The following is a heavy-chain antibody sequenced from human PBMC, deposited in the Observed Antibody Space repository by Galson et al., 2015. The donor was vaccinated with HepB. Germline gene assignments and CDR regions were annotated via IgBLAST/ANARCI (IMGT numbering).Heavy chain of an antibody. CDR2: IYWDDTK. CDR3: AKLGNSFFEN. V-gene: IGHV2-5*02. J-gene: IGHJ4*02. Sequence: PALVKPTQTLTLTCSLSGLSISASGEGVGWIRQPPGKALEWLSLIYWDDTKRYRPSLRGRLTITKDTSKNQVVLTMTNMDTVDTATYFCAKLGNSFFENWGQGTPVTVSS. CDR1: GLSISASGEG. D-gene: IGHD4-23*01.